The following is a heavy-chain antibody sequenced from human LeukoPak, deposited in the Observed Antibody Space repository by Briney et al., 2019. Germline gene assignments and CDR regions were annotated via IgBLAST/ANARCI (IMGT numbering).Heavy chain of an antibody. Sequence: TGGSLRLSCAGSGFTVSSNYMIWVRQAPGKGLVWVSVIYSGGRTYHADSVKGRFTISRDKSKNTLYLQMNSLRAEDTAVYYCAKSAGVDYYYYGMDVWGQGTTGTVSS. D-gene: IGHD2-15*01. V-gene: IGHV3-66*01. CDR2: IYSGGRT. CDR1: GFTVSSNY. J-gene: IGHJ6*02. CDR3: AKSAGVDYYYYGMDV.